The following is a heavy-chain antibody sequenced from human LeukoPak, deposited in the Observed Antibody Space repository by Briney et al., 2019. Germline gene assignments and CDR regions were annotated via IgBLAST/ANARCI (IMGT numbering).Heavy chain of an antibody. V-gene: IGHV4-38-2*02. D-gene: IGHD6-13*01. CDR3: ARGQQQLVRETPPPGYYGMDV. CDR2: IYHSGST. CDR1: GYSISSGYY. J-gene: IGHJ6*02. Sequence: PSETLSLTCTVSGYSISSGYYWGWIRQPPGKGLEWIGSIYHSGSTYYNPSLKSRVTISVDTSKNQFSLKLSSVTAADTAVYYCARGQQQLVRETPPPGYYGMDVWGQGTTVTVSS.